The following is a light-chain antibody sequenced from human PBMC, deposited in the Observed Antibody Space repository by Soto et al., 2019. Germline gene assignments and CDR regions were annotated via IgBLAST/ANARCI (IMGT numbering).Light chain of an antibody. CDR3: QQYDTWIT. CDR1: QSVDSN. V-gene: IGKV3-15*01. Sequence: EIVLTQSPDTLSVSPGYIGTLCCRASQSVDSNLAWYQQKPGQAPRLLIYDASTRATGVPARIRGRGSGTEFTLTISSLQSEDFGVYYCQQYDTWITFGGGTKVDI. J-gene: IGKJ4*02. CDR2: DAS.